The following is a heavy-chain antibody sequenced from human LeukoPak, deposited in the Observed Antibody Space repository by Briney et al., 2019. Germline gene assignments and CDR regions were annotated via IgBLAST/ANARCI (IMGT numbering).Heavy chain of an antibody. CDR2: IRGAGDIT. J-gene: IGHJ5*02. V-gene: IGHV3-23*01. D-gene: IGHD3-10*01. CDR3: AKAPYGSGSYYVNL. CDR1: GITFSSYG. Sequence: GGSLRLSCVASGITFSSYGMSWVRQAPGKGLEWVSAIRGAGDITDYADSVKGRFTISRDNSKNMLYLQMSRLRAEDTAIYYCAKAPYGSGSYYVNLWGQGTLVTVSS.